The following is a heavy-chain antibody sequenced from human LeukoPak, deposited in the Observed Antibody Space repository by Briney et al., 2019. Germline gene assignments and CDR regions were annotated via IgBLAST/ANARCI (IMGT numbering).Heavy chain of an antibody. CDR1: GFTFSSYG. CDR3: AKDYFWGNSSGWYDALDY. CDR2: ISYDGSNK. V-gene: IGHV3-30*18. D-gene: IGHD6-19*01. Sequence: GGSLRLSCAASGFTFSSYGMHWVRQAPGKGLEWVAVISYDGSNKYYADSVKGRLTISRDNSKNTLYLQMNSLRAEDTAVYYCAKDYFWGNSSGWYDALDYWGQGTLVTVSS. J-gene: IGHJ4*02.